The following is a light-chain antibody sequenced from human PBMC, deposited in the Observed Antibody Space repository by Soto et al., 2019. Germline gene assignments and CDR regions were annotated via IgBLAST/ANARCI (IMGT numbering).Light chain of an antibody. J-gene: IGKJ2*01. V-gene: IGKV1-39*01. Sequence: DIPMTQSPSSLSASVGDRVTITCRASQTIAMYVNWFQQKPGKAPKPLIYTTSSLQSGVPPRFSGSGSETDFTLTISRLQPEDSATYYCQQSFTTPYTFGQGTKVDIK. CDR2: TTS. CDR3: QQSFTTPYT. CDR1: QTIAMY.